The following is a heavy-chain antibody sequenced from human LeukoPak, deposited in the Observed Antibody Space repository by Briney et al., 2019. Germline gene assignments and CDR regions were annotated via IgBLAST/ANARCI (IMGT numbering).Heavy chain of an antibody. CDR3: ARVGAGGVSPVDAAPSCFDY. V-gene: IGHV4-34*01. CDR1: GGSFSGYY. J-gene: IGHJ4*02. Sequence: SETLSLTCAVYGGSFSGYYWSWIRQPPGKGLGWIGEINHSGSTNYNPSLKSRVTISVDTSKNQFSLKLSSVTAADTAVYYCARVGAGGVSPVDAAPSCFDYWGQGTLVTVSS. CDR2: INHSGST. D-gene: IGHD3-10*01.